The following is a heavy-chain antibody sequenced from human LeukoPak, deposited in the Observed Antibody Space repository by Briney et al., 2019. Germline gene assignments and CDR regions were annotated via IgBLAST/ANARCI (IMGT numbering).Heavy chain of an antibody. CDR2: ISGSGGST. D-gene: IGHD5-18*01. CDR3: EGYSYGYDYYYGMDV. Sequence: PGGSLRLSCAASGFTFSSYAMSWVRQAPGKGLEWVSAISGSGGSTYYADSVKGRFTISRDNSKNTLYLQMNSLRAEDTAVYYWEGYSYGYDYYYGMDVWGQGTTVTVSS. CDR1: GFTFSSYA. J-gene: IGHJ6*02. V-gene: IGHV3-23*01.